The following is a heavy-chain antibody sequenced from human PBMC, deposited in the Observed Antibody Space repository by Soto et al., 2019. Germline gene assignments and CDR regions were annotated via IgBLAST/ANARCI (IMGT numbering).Heavy chain of an antibody. Sequence: EVQLVESGGGLVKPGGSLRLSCAASGFTFSSYSMNWVRQAPGKGLEWVSSISSSSSYIYYAGSVKGRFTISRDNAKNSLYLQMNSLRAEDTAVYYCARGGLGAELRWGQGTLVTVSS. D-gene: IGHD1-7*01. V-gene: IGHV3-21*01. CDR2: ISSSSSYI. CDR3: ARGGLGAELR. J-gene: IGHJ4*02. CDR1: GFTFSSYS.